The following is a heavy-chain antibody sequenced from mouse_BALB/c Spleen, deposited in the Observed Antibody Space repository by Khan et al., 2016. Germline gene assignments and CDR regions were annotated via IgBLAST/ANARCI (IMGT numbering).Heavy chain of an antibody. CDR3: ARCTPLAN. J-gene: IGHJ3*01. Sequence: QVQLQQPGAELVRPGSSVKISCKASGFAFSSYWMNWVKQRPGQGLEWIGQIYPGDGDTNYNGKFKGKATLTADKSSSTAYMQLSSLTSEDSAVYFCARCTPLANWGQGTLVTVSS. CDR2: IYPGDGDT. V-gene: IGHV1-80*01. CDR1: GFAFSSYW.